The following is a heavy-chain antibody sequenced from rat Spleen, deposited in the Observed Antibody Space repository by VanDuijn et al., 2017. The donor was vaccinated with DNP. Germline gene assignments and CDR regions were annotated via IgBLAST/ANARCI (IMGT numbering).Heavy chain of an antibody. Sequence: EVQLVESGGGLVQPGRSMKLSCTASGFTFSDYYMAWVRQAPTKGLEWVASISTSGSRAYYPDSVKGRFTISRDDAKSSLYLQVNSLRSEDTATYYCTRPGSPYYFDYWGQGVMVTVSS. J-gene: IGHJ2*01. CDR1: GFTFSDYY. CDR3: TRPGSPYYFDY. CDR2: ISTSGSRA. V-gene: IGHV5-25*01. D-gene: IGHD5-1*01.